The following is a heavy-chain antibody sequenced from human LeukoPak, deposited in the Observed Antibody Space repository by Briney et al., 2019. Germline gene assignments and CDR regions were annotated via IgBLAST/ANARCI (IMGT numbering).Heavy chain of an antibody. D-gene: IGHD3-10*01. CDR3: ARDSSRVRYFDY. CDR2: IYYSGST. CDR1: GGSISSGGYY. J-gene: IGHJ4*02. Sequence: SQTLSLTCTVSGGSISSGGYYWSWIRQHPGKGLEWIGYIYYSGSTYYNPSLKSRVTISVDTSKNQFSLKLSSVTAADTAVYYCARDSSRVRYFDYRGQGTLVTVSS. V-gene: IGHV4-31*03.